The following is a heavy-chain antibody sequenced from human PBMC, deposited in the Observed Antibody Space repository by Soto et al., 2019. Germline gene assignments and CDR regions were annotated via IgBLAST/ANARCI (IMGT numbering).Heavy chain of an antibody. Sequence: QVQLQESGPGLVKPSETLSLTCTVSGGSISSYYWSWIRQPPGKGLEWIGYIYYSGSTNYNPSLKTRVTISVDTSKNQFSRKRSSVTAADTAVYYCARHIHFSSSSDWFDPWGQGTLVTVSS. CDR3: ARHIHFSSSSDWFDP. CDR1: GGSISSYY. J-gene: IGHJ5*02. D-gene: IGHD6-6*01. V-gene: IGHV4-59*08. CDR2: IYYSGST.